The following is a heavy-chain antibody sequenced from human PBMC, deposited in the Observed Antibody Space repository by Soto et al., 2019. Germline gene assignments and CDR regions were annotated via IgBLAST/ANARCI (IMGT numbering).Heavy chain of an antibody. J-gene: IGHJ4*02. D-gene: IGHD5-12*01. CDR1: GFTFNNYA. Sequence: EVQLLESGGGLVQRGGSLRLSCAASGFTFNNYAINWVRQAPGKGLEWVSGISGSGGSTYYADSVKGRFTISRDNSKNTLYLQMNSLRAEDTAVYYCARIYNAYDYNYDYWGQGTLVTVSS. V-gene: IGHV3-23*01. CDR2: ISGSGGST. CDR3: ARIYNAYDYNYDY.